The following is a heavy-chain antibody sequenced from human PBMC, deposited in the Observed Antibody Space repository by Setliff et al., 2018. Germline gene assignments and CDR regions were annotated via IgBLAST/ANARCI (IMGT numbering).Heavy chain of an antibody. D-gene: IGHD6-13*01. CDR2: VYHHGSS. CDR1: GYSISSGYY. J-gene: IGHJ4*01. Sequence: AETLSLTCAVSGYSISSGYYWAWIRQAPGRGLEWIGSVYHHGSSYYNPSLKSRVTILVDTSRNQFSLEVTSVTASDTAVYYCARARSIAAADTFDYWGQGTLVTVSS. V-gene: IGHV4-38-2*01. CDR3: ARARSIAAADTFDY.